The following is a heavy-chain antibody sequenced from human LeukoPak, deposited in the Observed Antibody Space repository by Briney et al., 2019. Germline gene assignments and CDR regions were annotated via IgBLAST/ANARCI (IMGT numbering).Heavy chain of an antibody. J-gene: IGHJ3*02. CDR1: GFTLSTYA. D-gene: IGHD2-21*02. CDR2: TSSSDAGT. Sequence: PGGSVRLSCAASGFTLSTYAMSWVRQTPGKGLEWVAATSSSDAGTYHADSVRGRFTISRDNSKNTLYLQMNSLRAEDTAVYYCARVTTAIPDAFDIWGQGTMVTVSS. V-gene: IGHV3-23*01. CDR3: ARVTTAIPDAFDI.